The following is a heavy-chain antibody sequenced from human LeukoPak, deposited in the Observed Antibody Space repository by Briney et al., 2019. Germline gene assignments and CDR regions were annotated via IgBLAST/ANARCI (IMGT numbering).Heavy chain of an antibody. D-gene: IGHD3-22*01. CDR1: GFTFSSYA. CDR2: ISYDGSNK. CDR3: ARPAGYYLYYFDY. Sequence: GRSLRLSCAASGFTFSSYAMHWVRQAPGKGLEWVAVISYDGSNKYYADSVKGRFTISRDNSKNTLYLQMNSLRAEDTAVYYCARPAGYYLYYFDYWGQGTLVTVSS. J-gene: IGHJ4*02. V-gene: IGHV3-30*04.